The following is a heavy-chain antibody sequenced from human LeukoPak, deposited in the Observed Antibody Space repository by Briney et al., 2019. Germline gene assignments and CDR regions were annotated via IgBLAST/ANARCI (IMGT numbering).Heavy chain of an antibody. CDR1: GGPIGSGVYS. CDR3: ARADSSGYNDAFDI. CDR2: IYYSGST. J-gene: IGHJ3*02. Sequence: SETLPLTCTVSGGPIGSGVYSWSGIRNPPGKALEGFGYIYYSGSTYYNPSLKSRVTISVDTSKNQFSLKLSSVTAADTAVYYCARADSSGYNDAFDIWGQGTMVTVSS. D-gene: IGHD3-22*01. V-gene: IGHV4-30-4*01.